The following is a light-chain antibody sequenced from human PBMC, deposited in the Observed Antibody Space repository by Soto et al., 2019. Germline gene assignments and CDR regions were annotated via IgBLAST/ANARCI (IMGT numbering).Light chain of an antibody. CDR3: CSYAGSYTHV. V-gene: IGLV2-11*01. CDR2: DVS. J-gene: IGLJ1*01. Sequence: QSALTQPRSVSGSPGQSVTISCTGTSSDVGGYNYVSWYQQHPGKAPKLMIYDVSKRPSGVPDRFSGYKSGNTASLTISGLQAEDEADYYCCSYAGSYTHVFGTGTKLTVL. CDR1: SSDVGGYNY.